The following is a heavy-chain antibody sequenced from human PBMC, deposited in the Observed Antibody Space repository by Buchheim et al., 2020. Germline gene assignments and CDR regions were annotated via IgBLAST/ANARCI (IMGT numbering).Heavy chain of an antibody. CDR3: AKDRYYDSSGYYGYFDY. J-gene: IGHJ4*02. Sequence: EVQLLESGGGLVQPGGSLRLSCAVSGFTFSSYAMSWVRQAPGKGLEWVAAISGSGGRTFYADSVKGRFTIPRDNSKNTLYLKMNSLRAEDTAVYYCAKDRYYDSSGYYGYFDYCGQGTL. CDR2: ISGSGGRT. D-gene: IGHD3-22*01. CDR1: GFTFSSYA. V-gene: IGHV3-23*01.